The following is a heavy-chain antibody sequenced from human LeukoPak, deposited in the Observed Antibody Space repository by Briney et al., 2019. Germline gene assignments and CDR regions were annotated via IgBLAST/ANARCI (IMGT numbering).Heavy chain of an antibody. Sequence: PGGSLRLSCVASGLTFSSYAMSWVRQAPGKGLEWVSTISGSGGSTYYADSVKCRFTISRDNSKNTLYLQMNSLRAEDTAVYYCAKERSGYCSGGTCFSVWFDPWGQGTLVTVSS. D-gene: IGHD2-15*01. CDR3: AKERSGYCSGGTCFSVWFDP. V-gene: IGHV3-23*01. CDR1: GLTFSSYA. CDR2: ISGSGGST. J-gene: IGHJ5*02.